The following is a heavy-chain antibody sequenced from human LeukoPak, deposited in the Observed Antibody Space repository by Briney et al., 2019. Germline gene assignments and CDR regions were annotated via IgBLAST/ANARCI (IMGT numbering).Heavy chain of an antibody. CDR2: VYYSGST. CDR1: GGSISNYY. J-gene: IGHJ5*02. Sequence: SETLSLTCTVSGGSISNYYWSWIRQPPGKGLEWIGYVYYSGSTYYNPSLKSRVTISVDTSKNQFSLKLSSVTAADTAVYYCARVHSSSWYGLVWFDPWGQGTLVTVSS. CDR3: ARVHSSSWYGLVWFDP. D-gene: IGHD6-13*01. V-gene: IGHV4-59*12.